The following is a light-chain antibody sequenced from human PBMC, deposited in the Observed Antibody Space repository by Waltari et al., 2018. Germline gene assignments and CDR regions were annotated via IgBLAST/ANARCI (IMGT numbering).Light chain of an antibody. J-gene: IGKJ2*01. CDR1: QSILYSSNNNNY. CDR3: QQYYSTPNT. V-gene: IGKV4-1*01. CDR2: WAS. Sequence: DIVMTQSPDSLAVSLGERATINCKSSQSILYSSNNNNYLAWYQQKPGQPPKLLIYWASTRESGVPYRFTGSGSGTDFALTISSLQAEDVAVYYCQQYYSTPNTFGQGTKLEIK.